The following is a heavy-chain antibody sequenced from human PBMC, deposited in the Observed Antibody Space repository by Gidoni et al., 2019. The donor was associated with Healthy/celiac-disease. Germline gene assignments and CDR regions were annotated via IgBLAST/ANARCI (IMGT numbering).Heavy chain of an antibody. D-gene: IGHD2-15*01. Sequence: QAQLQESGPGLVKPSETLSLTCTASGSSISRYYWSWIRQPAGKGLEWIGRIYTSGSTNYNPSLKSRVTMSVDTSKNQFSLKLSSVTAADTAVYYCAREATYCSGGSCYFAGYIDYWGQGTLVTVSS. V-gene: IGHV4-4*07. CDR3: AREATYCSGGSCYFAGYIDY. CDR1: GSSISRYY. J-gene: IGHJ4*02. CDR2: IYTSGST.